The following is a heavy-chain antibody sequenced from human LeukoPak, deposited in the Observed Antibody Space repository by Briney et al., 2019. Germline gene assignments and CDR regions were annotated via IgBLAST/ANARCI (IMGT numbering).Heavy chain of an antibody. Sequence: SVKVSCKASGFTFTSSAMQWVRQARGQRLEWIGWIVVGSGNTNYAQKFQERVTITRDMSTSTAYMELSSLRSEDTAVYYRAADSSGWYGPFDYWGQGTLVTVSS. V-gene: IGHV1-58*02. CDR3: AADSSGWYGPFDY. CDR2: IVVGSGNT. CDR1: GFTFTSSA. J-gene: IGHJ4*02. D-gene: IGHD6-19*01.